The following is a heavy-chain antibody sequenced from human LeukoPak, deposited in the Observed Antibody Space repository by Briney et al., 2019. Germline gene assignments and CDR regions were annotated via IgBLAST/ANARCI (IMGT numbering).Heavy chain of an antibody. V-gene: IGHV4-34*01. D-gene: IGHD1-7*01. CDR2: INHSGST. CDR1: GGSFSGYY. Sequence: SETLSLTCAVYGGSFSGYYWSWIRRPPGKGLEWIGEINHSGSTNYNPSLKSRVTISVDTSKNQFSLKLSSVTAADTAVYYCARGPGALELDYWGQGTLVTVSS. CDR3: ARGPGALELDY. J-gene: IGHJ4*02.